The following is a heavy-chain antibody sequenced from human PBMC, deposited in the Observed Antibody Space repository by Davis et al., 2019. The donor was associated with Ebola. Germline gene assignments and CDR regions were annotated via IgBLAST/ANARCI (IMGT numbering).Heavy chain of an antibody. CDR3: ARDSRGDTMIVDAEDAFDI. J-gene: IGHJ3*02. Sequence: SVKVSCKASGFTFTSSAVQWVRQARGQRLEWIGWIVVGSGNTNYAQKFQERVTITRDMSTSTAYMELSSLRSEDTAVYYCARDSRGDTMIVDAEDAFDIWGQGTMVTVSS. D-gene: IGHD3-22*01. CDR1: GFTFTSSA. V-gene: IGHV1-58*01. CDR2: IVVGSGNT.